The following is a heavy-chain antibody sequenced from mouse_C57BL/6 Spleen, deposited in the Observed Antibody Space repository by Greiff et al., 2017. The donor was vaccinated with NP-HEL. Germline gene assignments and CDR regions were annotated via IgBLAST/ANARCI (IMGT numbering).Heavy chain of an antibody. CDR1: GYTFTSYG. CDR3: AIYGSSYWFAY. D-gene: IGHD1-1*01. J-gene: IGHJ3*01. CDR2: IYPRSGNT. Sequence: VQLQQSGAELARPGASVKLSCKASGYTFTSYGISWVKQRTGQGLEWIGEIYPRSGNTYYNEKFKGKATLTADKSSSTAYMALRSLTSEDSAVYFCAIYGSSYWFAYWGQGTLVTVSA. V-gene: IGHV1-81*01.